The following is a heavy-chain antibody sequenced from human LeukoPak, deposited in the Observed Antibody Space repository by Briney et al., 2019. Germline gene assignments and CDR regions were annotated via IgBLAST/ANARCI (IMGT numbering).Heavy chain of an antibody. CDR3: ARGGVGATTYVWFDP. Sequence: ASVKVSCKASGYTFTNYYIHWVRQAPGQGLECMGIINPSGGSTSYAQKFQGRVTMTRDMSTSTVYMELSSLRSEDTAVYYCARGGVGATTYVWFDPWGQGTLVAVSS. CDR1: GYTFTNYY. CDR2: INPSGGST. J-gene: IGHJ5*02. V-gene: IGHV1-46*01. D-gene: IGHD1-26*01.